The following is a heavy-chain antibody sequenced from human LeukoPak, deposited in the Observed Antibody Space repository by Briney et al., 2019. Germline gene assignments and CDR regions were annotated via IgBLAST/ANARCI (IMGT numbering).Heavy chain of an antibody. J-gene: IGHJ4*02. CDR1: GFTVSSSY. CDR2: IYSEGFT. Sequence: GSLRLSCAASGFTVSSSYMSWVRKAPGTRQEWVSVIYSEGFTYYADSVKGRFTISRDNSRNTVYLQMHDLRVEDTAVYYCATSSGWTGVFDYWGQGTVVTVSS. D-gene: IGHD6-25*01. CDR3: ATSSGWTGVFDY. V-gene: IGHV3-66*01.